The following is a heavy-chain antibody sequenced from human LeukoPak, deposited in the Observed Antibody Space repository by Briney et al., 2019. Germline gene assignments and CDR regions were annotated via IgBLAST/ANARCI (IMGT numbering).Heavy chain of an antibody. CDR2: INPNSGGT. D-gene: IGHD3-10*01. V-gene: IGHV1-2*06. CDR1: GYTFTGYY. J-gene: IGHJ5*02. Sequence: ASVKVSCKASGYTFTGYYMRWVRQAPGQGLEWMGRINPNSGGTNYAQKFQGRVTMHSDTSISTAYMELSRLRPDDTAVYYCASDRITMVRRVITTRPDWFHPWGQGTLVTVSS. CDR3: ASDRITMVRRVITTRPDWFHP.